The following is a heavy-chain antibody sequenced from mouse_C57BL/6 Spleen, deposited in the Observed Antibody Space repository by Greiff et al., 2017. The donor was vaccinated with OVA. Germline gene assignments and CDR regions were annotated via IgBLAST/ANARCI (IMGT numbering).Heavy chain of an antibody. Sequence: VQGVESGPGLVQPSQSLSITCTVSGFSLTSYGVHWVRQSPGKGLEWLGVIWSGGSTDYNAAFISRLSISKDNSKSQVFFKMNSLQADDTAIYYCARMVTYDGSLMDYWGQGTSVTVSS. V-gene: IGHV2-2*01. J-gene: IGHJ4*01. CDR2: IWSGGST. CDR1: GFSLTSYG. CDR3: ARMVTYDGSLMDY. D-gene: IGHD2-3*01.